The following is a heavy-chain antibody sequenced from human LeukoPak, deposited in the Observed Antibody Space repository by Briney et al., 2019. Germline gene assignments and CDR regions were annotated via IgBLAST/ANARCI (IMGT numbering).Heavy chain of an antibody. V-gene: IGHV3-11*06. CDR2: ISSSSSYT. J-gene: IGHJ6*04. CDR1: GFTFSDYY. Sequence: GGSLRLSCAASGFTFSDYYMSWIRQAPGKGLEWVSYISSSSSYTNYADSVKGRFTISRDNAKNSLYLQMNSLRAEDTAVYYCAREKLGTGAHYYYGMDVWGKGTTVTVSS. CDR3: AREKLGTGAHYYYGMDV. D-gene: IGHD1-26*01.